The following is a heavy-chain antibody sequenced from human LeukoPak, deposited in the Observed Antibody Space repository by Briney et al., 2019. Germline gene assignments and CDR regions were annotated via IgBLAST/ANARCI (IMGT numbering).Heavy chain of an antibody. J-gene: IGHJ5*02. CDR1: GGSISNYY. Sequence: PSETLSLTCTVSGGSISNYYWCWIRQPPGKGLEWIGYVYYSGAANYNPSLKSRVTISVDTSKNQFSLELRSVTAADTAIYYCARGTMMVGPWGQGTLVTVSS. D-gene: IGHD3-22*01. V-gene: IGHV4-59*01. CDR2: VYYSGAA. CDR3: ARGTMMVGP.